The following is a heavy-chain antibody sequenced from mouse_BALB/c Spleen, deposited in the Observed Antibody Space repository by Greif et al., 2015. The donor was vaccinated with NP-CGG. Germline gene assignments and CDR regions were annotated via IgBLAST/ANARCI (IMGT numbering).Heavy chain of an antibody. Sequence: EVHLVESGGGLVQPGGSLRLSCATSGFTFTDYYMSWVRQPPGKALEWLGFIRNKANGYTTEYSASVKGRFTISRDNSQSILYLQMNTLRAEDSATYYCARDIPLRPWYFDVWGAGTTVTVSS. CDR3: ARDIPLRPWYFDV. V-gene: IGHV7-3*02. CDR1: GFTFTDYY. D-gene: IGHD1-2*01. CDR2: IRNKANGYTT. J-gene: IGHJ1*01.